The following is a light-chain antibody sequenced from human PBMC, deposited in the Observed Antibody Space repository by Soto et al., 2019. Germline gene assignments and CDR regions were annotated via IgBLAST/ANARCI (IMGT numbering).Light chain of an antibody. CDR3: CSYAGSYSYV. Sequence: QPALTLPRSVSGSPGQSITISCTGTSSDVGGYNYVSWYQQHPGKAPKLMISDVTKRPSGVPDRFSGSKSGNTASLTISGLQAEDEADYCCCSYAGSYSYVFGTGTKVTVL. CDR1: SSDVGGYNY. J-gene: IGLJ1*01. V-gene: IGLV2-11*01. CDR2: DVT.